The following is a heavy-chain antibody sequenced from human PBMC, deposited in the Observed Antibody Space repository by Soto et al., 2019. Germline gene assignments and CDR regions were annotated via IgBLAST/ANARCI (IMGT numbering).Heavy chain of an antibody. CDR1: GGTFSSYA. D-gene: IGHD6-13*01. CDR2: IIPIFGTA. Sequence: GASVKVSCKASGGTFSSYAISWVRQAPGQGLEWMGGIIPIFGTANYAQKFQGRVTITADESTSTAYMELSSLRSEDTAVYYCARGRGSSWPYYYYDGMDVWGQGTTVTVSS. V-gene: IGHV1-69*13. J-gene: IGHJ6*02. CDR3: ARGRGSSWPYYYYDGMDV.